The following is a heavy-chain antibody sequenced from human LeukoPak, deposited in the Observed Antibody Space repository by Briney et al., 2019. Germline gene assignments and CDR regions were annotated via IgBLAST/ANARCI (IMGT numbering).Heavy chain of an antibody. Sequence: GASVKVSCKASGYTFTSYDINWVRQATGQGLEWMGWMNPNSGNTGYAQKFQGRVTMTRNTSISTAYMELSSLRSEDTAVYYCARADFWSGYYTGIGYYYYYYGMDVWGQGTTVTVSS. CDR3: ARADFWSGYYTGIGYYYYYYGMDV. CDR2: MNPNSGNT. J-gene: IGHJ6*02. CDR1: GYTFTSYD. V-gene: IGHV1-8*01. D-gene: IGHD3-3*01.